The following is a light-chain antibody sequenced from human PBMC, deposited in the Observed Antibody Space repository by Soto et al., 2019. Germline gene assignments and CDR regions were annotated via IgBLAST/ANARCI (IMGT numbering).Light chain of an antibody. V-gene: IGLV1-44*01. CDR3: AAWDDSLNGLV. J-gene: IGLJ2*01. CDR1: SSNIGSNT. Sequence: QSVLTQPPSASGTPGQRGTLSCSGSSSNIGSNTVNWYQQLPGTAPKLLIYTNNQRPSGVPDRFSGSKSGTSASLAISGLRSEDEADYYCAAWDDSLNGLVFVGGTKLNVL. CDR2: TNN.